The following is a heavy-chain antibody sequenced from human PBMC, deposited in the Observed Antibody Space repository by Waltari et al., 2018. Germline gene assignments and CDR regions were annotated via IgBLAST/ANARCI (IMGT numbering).Heavy chain of an antibody. CDR2: LWPGDSET. CDR1: GYSFTSEW. Sequence: EVLLVQSGAEIRKPGESLKISCQASGYSFTSEWIAWVRRTPERGLEWMGILWPGDSETKYSPSFQSQVTFSVDKTTETAYLQWSSLKASDSATYYCARRSLYLDFWGTGTTVTV. V-gene: IGHV5-51*01. CDR3: ARRSLYLDF. J-gene: IGHJ6*03.